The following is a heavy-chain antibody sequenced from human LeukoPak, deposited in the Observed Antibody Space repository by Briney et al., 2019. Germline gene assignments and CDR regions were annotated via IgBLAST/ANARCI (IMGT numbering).Heavy chain of an antibody. J-gene: IGHJ6*02. CDR3: ARGKTFAVYYGMDV. CDR2: ISSGGST. D-gene: IGHD2/OR15-2a*01. V-gene: IGHV4-39*07. CDR1: GGSISSSGYY. Sequence: PSETLSLTCTVSGGSISSSGYYWGWIRQPPGKGLEWIGSISSGGSTHYIPSLKSRVTISVDTSKNQFSLKLSSVTAADTAVYYCARGKTFAVYYGMDVWGQGTTVTVSS.